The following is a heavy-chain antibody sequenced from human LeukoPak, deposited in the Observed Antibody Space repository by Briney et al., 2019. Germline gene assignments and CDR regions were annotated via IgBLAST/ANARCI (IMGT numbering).Heavy chain of an antibody. V-gene: IGHV1-46*01. J-gene: IGHJ4*02. CDR1: GYTFTSNY. Sequence: ASVTVSCKASGYTFTSNYIHWVRQAPGQGLERMGMIYPRDGSTSYAQKFQGRVTVTRDTSTSTVHMELSGLRSEDTAVYYCARDQEGFDYWGQGTLVTVSS. CDR3: ARDQEGFDY. CDR2: IYPRDGST.